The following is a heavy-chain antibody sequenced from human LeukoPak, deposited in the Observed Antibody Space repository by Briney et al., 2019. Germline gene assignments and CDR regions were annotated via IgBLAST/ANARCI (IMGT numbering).Heavy chain of an antibody. CDR2: ISAYNGNT. V-gene: IGHV1-18*01. J-gene: IGHJ5*02. Sequence: ASVKVSCKASGYTFTSYGISWVRQAPGQGLEWMGWISAYNGNTNYAQKLQGRVTMTTDTSTSTAYMALSRLRSDDTAVYYCAKGPPEYCSGGSCHSGRNWIDPWGQGTLVTVSS. CDR1: GYTFTSYG. CDR3: AKGPPEYCSGGSCHSGRNWIDP. D-gene: IGHD2-15*01.